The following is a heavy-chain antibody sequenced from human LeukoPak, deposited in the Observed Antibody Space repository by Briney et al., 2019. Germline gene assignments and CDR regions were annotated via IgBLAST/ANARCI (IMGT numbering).Heavy chain of an antibody. Sequence: GGSLRLSRAASGFTVSTNYMSWVRQAPGKGLEWVSVIYSGGSTYYADSVKGRFTISRDNSKNTLYLQMNSLRAEDTAVYYCARDLIRDYDILTGLFPYYYYGMDVWGQGTTVTVSS. V-gene: IGHV3-66*01. D-gene: IGHD3-9*01. CDR3: ARDLIRDYDILTGLFPYYYYGMDV. J-gene: IGHJ6*02. CDR2: IYSGGST. CDR1: GFTVSTNY.